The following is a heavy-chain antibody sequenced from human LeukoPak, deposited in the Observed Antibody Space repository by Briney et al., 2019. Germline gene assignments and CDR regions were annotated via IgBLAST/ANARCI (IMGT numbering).Heavy chain of an antibody. V-gene: IGHV3-64*04. CDR2: ISATGGAT. CDR3: ARDRAPDDAFDI. Sequence: GGSLRLSCSASEFTFSIYAMHWVRQAPGKGLECVSSISATGGATYYADSVKGKFTISRGNAKNTLYLQMNSLRAEDTAVYYCARDRAPDDAFDIWGQGTMVTVSS. J-gene: IGHJ3*02. CDR1: EFTFSIYA.